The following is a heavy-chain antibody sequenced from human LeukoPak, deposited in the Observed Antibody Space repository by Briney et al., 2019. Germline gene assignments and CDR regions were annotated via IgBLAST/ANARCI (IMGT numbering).Heavy chain of an antibody. CDR1: GGSISSYY. Sequence: SETLSLTCTVSGGSISSYYWSWIRQPPGEGLEWIGYIYYSGSTNYNPSLKSRVTISVDTSKNQFSLKLSSVTAADTAVYYCAVPHSSGWYHWGQGTLVTVSS. CDR2: IYYSGST. J-gene: IGHJ5*02. V-gene: IGHV4-59*01. D-gene: IGHD6-19*01. CDR3: AVPHSSGWYH.